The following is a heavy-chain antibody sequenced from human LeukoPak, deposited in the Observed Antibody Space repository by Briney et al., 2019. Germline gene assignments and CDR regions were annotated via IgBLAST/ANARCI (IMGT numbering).Heavy chain of an antibody. Sequence: SETLSLTCTVSGGSISSGNFYWSWTRQHPGTGLEWIGYIHYSRGTDYNPSLRSRVTISVDTSKNQFSLKLSSVTAADTAVYYCARSLGKKYSSSWYYFDYWGQGTLVTVSS. CDR1: GGSISSGNFY. D-gene: IGHD6-13*01. J-gene: IGHJ4*02. CDR2: IHYSRGT. V-gene: IGHV4-31*03. CDR3: ARSLGKKYSSSWYYFDY.